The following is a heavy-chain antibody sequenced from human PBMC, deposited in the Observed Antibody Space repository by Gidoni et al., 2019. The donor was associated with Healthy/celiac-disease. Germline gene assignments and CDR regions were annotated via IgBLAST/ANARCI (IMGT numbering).Heavy chain of an antibody. CDR2: IRSKANSYAT. CDR1: GFTFSGSA. V-gene: IGHV3-73*02. D-gene: IGHD4-17*01. J-gene: IGHJ4*02. CDR3: TRGVDYGGNSGDY. Sequence: EVQLVESGGGLVQPGGSLKLSCAASGFTFSGSAMHWVRQASGKGLEWVGRIRSKANSYATAYAASVKGRFTISRDDSKNTAYLQMNSLKTEDTAVYYCTRGVDYGGNSGDYWGQGTLVTVSS.